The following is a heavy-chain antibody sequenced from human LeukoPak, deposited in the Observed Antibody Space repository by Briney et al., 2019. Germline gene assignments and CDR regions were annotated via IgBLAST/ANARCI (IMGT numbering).Heavy chain of an antibody. CDR3: ARVTSSSWYEFGDGENWIDT. CDR2: IHTSGST. V-gene: IGHV4-61*02. CDR1: GGSISSGYYY. D-gene: IGHD6-13*01. J-gene: IGHJ5*02. Sequence: SETLSLTCNVSGGSISSGYYYWNWIRQPAGKGLEWIGRIHTSGSTNHNPSLKSRVTISIDTSKNQFSLKLNSVTAADTAVYYCARVTSSSWYEFGDGENWIDTWGQGTLVTVSS.